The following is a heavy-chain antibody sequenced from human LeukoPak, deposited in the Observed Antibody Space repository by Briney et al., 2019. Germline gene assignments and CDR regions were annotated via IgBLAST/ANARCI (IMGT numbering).Heavy chain of an antibody. D-gene: IGHD2-15*01. CDR1: GFTFSNYR. V-gene: IGHV3-30*18. CDR2: ISYDESDK. CDR3: AKGVVAATNAAYYGMDV. J-gene: IGHJ6*02. Sequence: GDSLTLPCAASGFTFSNYRMHWLRQAPGKGLEWVAVISYDESDKYYAHSVKGRLTISRDNSKNTLYLQMNSLRSEDTAVYYCAKGVVAATNAAYYGMDVWGQGTTVTVSS.